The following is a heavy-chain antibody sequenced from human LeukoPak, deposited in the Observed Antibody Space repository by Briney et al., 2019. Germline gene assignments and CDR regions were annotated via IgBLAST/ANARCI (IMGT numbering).Heavy chain of an antibody. V-gene: IGHV3-30-3*01. D-gene: IGHD2-2*01. Sequence: PGGSLRLSCAASGFTFSTYAMHWVRQAPGKGLEWVAVTSSDGTVKYYPDSVKGRFTISRDNSKNPLYLQVNSLRPEDTGVYYCARDPVPAAARHFDYWGQGTLVTVSS. CDR1: GFTFSTYA. CDR3: ARDPVPAAARHFDY. J-gene: IGHJ4*01. CDR2: TSSDGTVK.